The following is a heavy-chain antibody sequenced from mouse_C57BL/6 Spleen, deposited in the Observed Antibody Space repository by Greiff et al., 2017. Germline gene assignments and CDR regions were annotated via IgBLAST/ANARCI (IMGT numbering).Heavy chain of an antibody. CDR3: ARSPGLNYDYDWTDWYFDV. Sequence: VQLQQSGAELAKPGASVKLSCKASGYTFTSYWMHWVKQRPGQGLERIGYINPSSGYTKYNQKFKDKATLTADKSSSTAYMQLSSLTYEDSAVYYCARSPGLNYDYDWTDWYFDVWGTGTTVTVSS. J-gene: IGHJ1*03. CDR1: GYTFTSYW. D-gene: IGHD2-4*01. V-gene: IGHV1-7*01. CDR2: INPSSGYT.